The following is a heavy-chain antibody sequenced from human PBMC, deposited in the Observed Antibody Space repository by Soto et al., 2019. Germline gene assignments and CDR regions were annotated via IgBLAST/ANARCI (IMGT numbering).Heavy chain of an antibody. V-gene: IGHV3-33*01. Sequence: GGSLRLSCAASGFTFSSYGMHGVRQTPGKGLEGVAVIWYDGSSKYYTDPVTGRFTMSRDNSKNTMSLPMKRLRAEDTALYYCARGWYCSSNSCSRNYYMDVWGTGTTVTVSS. J-gene: IGHJ6*03. CDR1: GFTFSSYG. CDR2: IWYDGSSK. CDR3: ARGWYCSSNSCSRNYYMDV. D-gene: IGHD2-2*01.